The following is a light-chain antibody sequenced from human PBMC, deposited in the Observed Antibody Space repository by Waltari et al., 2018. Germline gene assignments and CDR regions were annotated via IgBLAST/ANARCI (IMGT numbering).Light chain of an antibody. V-gene: IGLV3-1*01. J-gene: IGLJ2*01. Sequence: SYDLPQPPSVSASPGQPASIACFGDKLGEKYFSWSQQKPGQSPVLAIYQDTKRPSVIPERFSASNSGNTATLTVSETQAVDEASYYCQTWDSNTVVFGGGTTLTVL. CDR2: QDT. CDR1: KLGEKY. CDR3: QTWDSNTVV.